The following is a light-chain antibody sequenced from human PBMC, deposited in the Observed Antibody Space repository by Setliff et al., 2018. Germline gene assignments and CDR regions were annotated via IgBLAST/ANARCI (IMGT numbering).Light chain of an antibody. CDR1: SSDVGGYNY. J-gene: IGLJ1*01. CDR3: SSYAGSNNYV. V-gene: IGLV2-8*01. CDR2: EVS. Sequence: QSVLTQPPSASGSPGQSVTISCTGTSSDVGGYNYVSWYQQHPGKAPKLMIYEVSKWPSGVPDRFSGSKSGNTASLTVSGLQAEEEADYYCSSYAGSNNYVFGTGTKVTVL.